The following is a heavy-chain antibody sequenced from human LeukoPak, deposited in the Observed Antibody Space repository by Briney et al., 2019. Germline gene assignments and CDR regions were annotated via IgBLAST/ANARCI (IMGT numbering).Heavy chain of an antibody. D-gene: IGHD5-12*01. CDR1: GFTFSSYW. V-gene: IGHV3-7*01. J-gene: IGHJ3*02. CDR3: ARDWSRLPAAFDI. Sequence: GGSLRLSCAASGFTFSSYWMSWVRQAPGKGLEWVANIKRDGSEKYYVDSVKGRFTISRDNAKNTLYLQMNSLRAEDTAVYYCARDWSRLPAAFDIWGQGTMVTVSS. CDR2: IKRDGSEK.